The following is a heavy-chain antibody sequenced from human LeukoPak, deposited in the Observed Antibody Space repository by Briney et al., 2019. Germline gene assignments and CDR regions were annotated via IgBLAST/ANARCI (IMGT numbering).Heavy chain of an antibody. CDR1: GGSISSGGYS. J-gene: IGHJ5*02. CDR3: ARDMRYCSSTSCTNWFDP. D-gene: IGHD2-2*01. CDR2: IYHRWST. V-gene: IGHV4-30-2*01. Sequence: SQTLSLTCAVSGGSISSGGYSWSWIRQPPGNGLEWIGYIYHRWSTYYNPSLKSRVTISVDRSKNQFSLKLTSVTAADTAVYYCARDMRYCSSTSCTNWFDPWGQGTLVTVSS.